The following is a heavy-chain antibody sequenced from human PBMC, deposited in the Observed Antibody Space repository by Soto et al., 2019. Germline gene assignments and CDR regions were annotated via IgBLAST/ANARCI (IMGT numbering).Heavy chain of an antibody. D-gene: IGHD2-15*01. J-gene: IGHJ4*02. V-gene: IGHV3-30*18. CDR2: ISFDGSHK. CDR3: AKDGAPRYCSRSSCHPAGAY. Sequence: QVLLVESGGGVVQPGRPLRLSCAGSGFTFSNYGLHWVRQAPGKGLDWVSFISFDGSHKYYADSVKGRFTISRDNSNNMLYLQMDSLTTEDTAVYYCAKDGAPRYCSRSSCHPAGAYWGQGTLVTVSS. CDR1: GFTFSNYG.